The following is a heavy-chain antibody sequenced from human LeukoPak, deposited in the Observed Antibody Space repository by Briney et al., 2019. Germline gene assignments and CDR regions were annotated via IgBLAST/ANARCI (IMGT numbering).Heavy chain of an antibody. V-gene: IGHV4-61*09. D-gene: IGHD5-12*01. CDR3: ARVAYSGYDFRGTFDY. J-gene: IGHJ4*02. CDR2: IYTCGSA. Sequence: PSETLSLTCTVSGGSISSGSYYWSWIRQPAGKGLEWIGHIYTCGSANYNPSLKSRLTMSVDTSKNQFSLKLSSVTAADTAVYYCARVAYSGYDFRGTFDYWGQGTLVTVSS. CDR1: GGSISSGSYY.